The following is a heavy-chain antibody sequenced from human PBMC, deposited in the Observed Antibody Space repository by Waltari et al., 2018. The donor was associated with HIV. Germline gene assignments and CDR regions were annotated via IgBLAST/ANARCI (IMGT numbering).Heavy chain of an antibody. CDR1: GFTFRSYA. D-gene: IGHD2-21*01. CDR2: ISGSGGST. CDR3: AKDNRDPLGTLWY. Sequence: EVQLLESGGGLVQPGGSLRLSCAASGFTFRSYAMSWVRQAPGKGLEWVSFISGSGGSTYYADSVKGRFTISRDNSKNTLYLQMNSLRAEDTAVYYCAKDNRDPLGTLWYWGQGTLVTVSS. V-gene: IGHV3-23*01. J-gene: IGHJ4*02.